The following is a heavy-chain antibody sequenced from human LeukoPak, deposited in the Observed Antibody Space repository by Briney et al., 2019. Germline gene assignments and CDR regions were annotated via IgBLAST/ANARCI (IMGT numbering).Heavy chain of an antibody. V-gene: IGHV3-30*03. Sequence: GGSLRLSCVASGFIFSRYGMHWVRQAPGKGLEWVAIISNDGSDTYYVDSVKGRFTISRDNSKNMLYLQMNSLRAEDTAVYYCARVHYYETSDWGNYFDYWGQGTLVTVSS. CDR2: ISNDGSDT. CDR3: ARVHYYETSDWGNYFDY. D-gene: IGHD3-22*01. J-gene: IGHJ4*02. CDR1: GFIFSRYG.